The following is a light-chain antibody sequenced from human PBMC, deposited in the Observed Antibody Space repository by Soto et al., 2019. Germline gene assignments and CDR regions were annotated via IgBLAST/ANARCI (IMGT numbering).Light chain of an antibody. CDR2: TAS. Sequence: IQLTQSPASVSASVGDRVTFTCRASQDIAIYLAWYQQKPGEAPNLLIHTASTLHGGVPSRFSGSGSGTDFTLTITSLQAEDFAPYYSPQTPAYPSTFGGRTKADI. J-gene: IGKJ4*01. CDR3: PQTPAYPST. V-gene: IGKV1-9*01. CDR1: QDIAIY.